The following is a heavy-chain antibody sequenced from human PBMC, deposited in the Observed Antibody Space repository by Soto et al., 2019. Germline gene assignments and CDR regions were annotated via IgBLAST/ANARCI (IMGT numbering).Heavy chain of an antibody. D-gene: IGHD2-2*01. J-gene: IGHJ6*02. CDR2: FDPEDGET. Sequence: ASVKVSCKVSGYTLTELSMHWVRQAPGKGLEWMGGFDPEDGETIYAQKFQGRVTMTEDTSTDTAYMELSSLRSEDTAVYYCATVAYIVVVPAAIGREYYYYYGMDVWGQGTTVTVSS. CDR1: GYTLTELS. CDR3: ATVAYIVVVPAAIGREYYYYYGMDV. V-gene: IGHV1-24*01.